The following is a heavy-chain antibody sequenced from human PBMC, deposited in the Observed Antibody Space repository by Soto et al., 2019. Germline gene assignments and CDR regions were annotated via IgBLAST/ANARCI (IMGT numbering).Heavy chain of an antibody. CDR2: IYSGGST. CDR3: ARDYYDSSGYPQVVYFQH. J-gene: IGHJ1*01. CDR1: GFTVSSNY. Sequence: EVQLVESGGGLVQPGGSLRLSCAASGFTVSSNYMIWVRQAPGKGLEWVSVIYSGGSTYYADSVKGRFTISRDNSKNTLYLQMNSLRAEDTAVYYCARDYYDSSGYPQVVYFQHWGQGTLVTVSS. D-gene: IGHD3-22*01. V-gene: IGHV3-66*01.